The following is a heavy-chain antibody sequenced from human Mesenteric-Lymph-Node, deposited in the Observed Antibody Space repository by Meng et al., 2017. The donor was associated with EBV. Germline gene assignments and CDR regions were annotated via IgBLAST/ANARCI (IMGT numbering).Heavy chain of an antibody. D-gene: IGHD4-17*01. CDR2: IYYSGST. V-gene: IGHV4-61*01. CDR1: GGSVRRGTYY. CDR3: ATGLYGDYALAN. Sequence: QVRLKESGPGLVKPSETLSLTCTVSGGSVRRGTYYWSWIRQPPGKGLEWIGYIYYSGSTNYNPSLKSRVTISVDTSKNQFSLKLSSVTAADTAVYYWATGLYGDYALANWGQGTLVTVSS. J-gene: IGHJ4*02.